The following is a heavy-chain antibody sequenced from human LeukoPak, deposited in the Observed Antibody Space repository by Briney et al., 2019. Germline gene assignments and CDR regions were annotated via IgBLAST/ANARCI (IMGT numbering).Heavy chain of an antibody. CDR3: ATLTQRGPRQWGAFDI. Sequence: ASVKVSCKASGYTFTGYYMHWVRHAPGQGLEWMGWINPNSGGTNYAQKFQGRVTMTRDTSISTAYMELSRLRSDETAVYYCATLTQRGPRQWGAFDIWGQGTMVTVSS. V-gene: IGHV1-2*02. CDR2: INPNSGGT. CDR1: GYTFTGYY. D-gene: IGHD2-8*01. J-gene: IGHJ3*02.